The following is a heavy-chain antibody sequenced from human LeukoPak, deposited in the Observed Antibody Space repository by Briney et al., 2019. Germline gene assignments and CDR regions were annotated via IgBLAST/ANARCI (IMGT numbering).Heavy chain of an antibody. J-gene: IGHJ5*02. CDR3: ARVSGWGGDP. D-gene: IGHD6-19*01. Sequence: ASVKVSCKASGYTFIGYYMHWVRQAPGQGIEWMGWINPDSGDTNYAQKFQGRVTMTRDTSSSTGYMDLSRRRSDDTAVYYCARVSGWGGDPWGQGTLVIVSS. CDR1: GYTFIGYY. V-gene: IGHV1-2*02. CDR2: INPDSGDT.